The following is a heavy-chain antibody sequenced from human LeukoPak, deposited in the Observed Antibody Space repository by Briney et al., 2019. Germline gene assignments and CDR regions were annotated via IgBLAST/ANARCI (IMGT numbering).Heavy chain of an antibody. Sequence: PGGYLRLSCAASGFTFSSYGMHWVRQAPGKGLEWVAVISYDGSNKYYADSVKGRFTISRDNSKNTLYLQMNSLRAEDTAVYYCAKGIGYSSSLGYYYYYGMDVWGQGTTVTVSS. D-gene: IGHD6-6*01. V-gene: IGHV3-30*18. J-gene: IGHJ6*02. CDR1: GFTFSSYG. CDR3: AKGIGYSSSLGYYYYYGMDV. CDR2: ISYDGSNK.